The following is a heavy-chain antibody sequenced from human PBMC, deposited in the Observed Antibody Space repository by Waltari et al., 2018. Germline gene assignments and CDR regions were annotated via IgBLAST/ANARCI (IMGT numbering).Heavy chain of an antibody. CDR2: TYHRSKWYN. J-gene: IGHJ6*02. V-gene: IGHV6-1*01. CDR1: GDRVSSNSAP. Sequence: QVQLQQSGPGLVKPSQTLSVTCTIPGDRVSSNSAPWNWIRQSPSRGLEWLGRTYHRSKWYNDYAVSVKSRITINPDTSKNQFSLQLNSVTPEDTAVYYCAREEQRYYYGMDVWGQGTTVTVSS. CDR3: AREEQRYYYGMDV. D-gene: IGHD6-25*01.